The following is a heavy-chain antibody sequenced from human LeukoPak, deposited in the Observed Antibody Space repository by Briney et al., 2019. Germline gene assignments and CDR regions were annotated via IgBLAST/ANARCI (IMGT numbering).Heavy chain of an antibody. V-gene: IGHV3-48*03. CDR3: ARDPDRGLPEYGMDV. D-gene: IGHD3-10*01. J-gene: IGHJ6*02. CDR1: GFTFSSYE. Sequence: PGGSLRLSCAASGFTFSSYEMNWVRQAPGKGLEWVSHISSSGRSRPYADSVKGRFTISRDNAKNSLELQMNSLRAEDTALYYCARDPDRGLPEYGMDVWGQGTTVTVSS. CDR2: ISSSGRSR.